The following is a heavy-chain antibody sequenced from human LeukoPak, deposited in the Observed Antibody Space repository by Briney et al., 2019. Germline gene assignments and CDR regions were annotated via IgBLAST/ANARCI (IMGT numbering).Heavy chain of an antibody. CDR2: ISGSGGST. D-gene: IGHD3-22*01. CDR3: AKDGVEDYYDSSGYFDY. CDR1: GFTFSSYG. Sequence: PGGSLRLSCAASGFTFSSYGMSWVRQAPGKGLEWVSAISGSGGSTYYADSVKGRFTISRDNSKNTLYLQMNSLRAEDTAVYYCAKDGVEDYYDSSGYFDYWGQGTLVTVSS. J-gene: IGHJ4*02. V-gene: IGHV3-23*01.